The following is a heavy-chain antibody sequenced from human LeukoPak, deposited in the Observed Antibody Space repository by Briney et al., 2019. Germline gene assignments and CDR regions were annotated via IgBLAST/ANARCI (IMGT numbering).Heavy chain of an antibody. CDR3: AKSGGLWFGESYYFDY. CDR1: GFTFSSYG. V-gene: IGHV3-30*18. Sequence: QPGGSLRLSCAASGFTFSSYGMHWVRQAPGKGLEWVAVISYDGSNKYYADSVKGRFTISRDNSKNTLYLQMNSLRAEDTAVYYCAKSGGLWFGESYYFDYWGQGTLVTVSS. J-gene: IGHJ4*02. D-gene: IGHD3-10*01. CDR2: ISYDGSNK.